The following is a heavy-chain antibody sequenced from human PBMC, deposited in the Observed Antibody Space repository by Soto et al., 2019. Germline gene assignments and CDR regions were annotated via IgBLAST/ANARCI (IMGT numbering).Heavy chain of an antibody. J-gene: IGHJ3*02. V-gene: IGHV1-69*13. CDR3: AREYLGYCTNGVCPKSLDAFDI. D-gene: IGHD2-8*01. CDR1: RGSFSGYA. Sequence: SGKVCYTASRGSFSGYAISWVRQAPGQRLEWRGGIIPIFGTANYAQKFQGRVTITADESTSTAYMELSSLRSEDTAVYYCAREYLGYCTNGVCPKSLDAFDIWGQGTMVSVSS. CDR2: IIPIFGTA.